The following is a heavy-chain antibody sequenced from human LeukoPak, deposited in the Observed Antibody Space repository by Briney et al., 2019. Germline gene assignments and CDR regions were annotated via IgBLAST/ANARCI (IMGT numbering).Heavy chain of an antibody. V-gene: IGHV3-7*01. J-gene: IGHJ6*02. CDR1: GFTFSNYW. Sequence: GGSLRLSCAASGFTFSNYWMSWVRQAPGKGLEWVANIKQDGSEKCYVDSVKGRFTISRDNAKNSLYLQMNSLRAEDTAVYYCARDRWELLSNSYHYCGLDVWGQGTTVAVSS. CDR3: ARDRWELLSNSYHYCGLDV. D-gene: IGHD2-15*01. CDR2: IKQDGSEK.